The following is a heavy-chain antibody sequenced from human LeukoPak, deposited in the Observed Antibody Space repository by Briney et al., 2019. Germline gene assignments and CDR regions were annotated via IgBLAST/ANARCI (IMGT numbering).Heavy chain of an antibody. Sequence: GGSLRLSCTASGFTFGDFAMSWFRQAPGKGLEWVGFIRSKAYGETTEYAASVKGRFTISRDDSKSIAYLQMNSLKTDDTAVYYCAREHAGVSAFDIWGQGTLVTVSS. D-gene: IGHD3-10*01. CDR1: GFTFGDFA. CDR2: IRSKAYGETT. J-gene: IGHJ3*02. V-gene: IGHV3-49*03. CDR3: AREHAGVSAFDI.